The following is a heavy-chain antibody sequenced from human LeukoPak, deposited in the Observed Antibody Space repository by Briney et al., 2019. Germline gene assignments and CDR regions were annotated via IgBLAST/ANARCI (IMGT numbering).Heavy chain of an antibody. CDR2: IYTSGST. CDR3: AKDKSMVRELDY. D-gene: IGHD3-10*01. J-gene: IGHJ4*02. V-gene: IGHV4-4*07. Sequence: SETLSLTFTVSGGSISTYYWNWIRQPAGKGLEWIGRIYTSGSTNYNPSLKSRVTMSVDTSKNQFSLKLTSVAAADTAVYYCAKDKSMVRELDYWGQGTLVTVSS. CDR1: GGSISTYY.